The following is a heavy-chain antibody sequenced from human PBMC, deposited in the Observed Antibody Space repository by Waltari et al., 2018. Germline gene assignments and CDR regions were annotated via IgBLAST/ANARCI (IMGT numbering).Heavy chain of an antibody. V-gene: IGHV4-4*02. CDR3: ARDSSSLYYFDY. D-gene: IGHD6-13*01. CDR1: GGSISRSHW. Sequence: QVQLQESGPGLVKPSGTLSLTCAVSGGSISRSHWWSWVRQPPGKGLEWIGEIYHSGSTNYNPALKSRVTISVDKSKNQFSLNLSSVTAADTAVYYCARDSSSLYYFDYWGQGTLVTVSS. CDR2: IYHSGST. J-gene: IGHJ4*02.